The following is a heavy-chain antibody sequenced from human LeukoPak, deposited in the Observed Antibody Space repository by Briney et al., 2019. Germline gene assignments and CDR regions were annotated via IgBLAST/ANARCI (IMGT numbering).Heavy chain of an antibody. CDR1: GGSISSSSYY. CDR2: IYYSGST. CDR3: ARHSNSWFDP. Sequence: SETLSLTCTVSGGSISSSSYYWGWIRQPPGKGLEWIGSIYYSGSTYYNPSLKSRVTISVDTSKNQFSLKLSSVTAADTAVYYCARHSNSWFDPWGQGTLVTVSP. J-gene: IGHJ5*02. V-gene: IGHV4-39*01. D-gene: IGHD2/OR15-2a*01.